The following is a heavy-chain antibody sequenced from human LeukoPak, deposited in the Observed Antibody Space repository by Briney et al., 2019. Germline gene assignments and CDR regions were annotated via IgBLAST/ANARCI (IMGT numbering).Heavy chain of an antibody. Sequence: PGRSLRLSCTASGFTFGVHSVSWFRQAPGKGLEWVGFIRSKAYGGTAEYAASVKGRFTISRDDSKSVAYLQMDSLKTDDTAVYQWTREIRYFDWFQADYWGQGTLVTVSS. J-gene: IGHJ4*02. CDR1: GFTFGVHS. CDR2: IRSKAYGGTA. V-gene: IGHV3-49*03. D-gene: IGHD3-9*01. CDR3: TREIRYFDWFQADY.